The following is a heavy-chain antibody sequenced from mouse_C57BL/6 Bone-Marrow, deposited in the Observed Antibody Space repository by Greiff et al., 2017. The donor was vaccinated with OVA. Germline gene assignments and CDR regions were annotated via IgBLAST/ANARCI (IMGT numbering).Heavy chain of an antibody. V-gene: IGHV1-5*01. CDR2: IYPGNSDT. CDR1: GYTFTSYW. J-gene: IGHJ4*01. Sequence: VQLQQSGTVLARPGASVTMSCKTSGYTFTSYWMHWVKQRPGQGLEWIGAIYPGNSDTSYNQKFKGKAKLTVDTSASTAYMELSSLTNEDSAVDYCTRGYVYSPYAMDYWGQGTSVTVSS. CDR3: TRGYVYSPYAMDY. D-gene: IGHD2-12*01.